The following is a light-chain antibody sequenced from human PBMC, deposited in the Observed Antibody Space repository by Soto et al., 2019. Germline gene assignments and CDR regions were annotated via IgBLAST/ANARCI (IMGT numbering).Light chain of an antibody. Sequence: DIQMTQSPSSLSATVGDRGTIICRASQSIRSYLNWYQQKPGKAPKILIYAASSLQSGVPSRFSGSGSGTDFTLTISSLQPEDFATYYCQQSYSFTFGGGTKVDIK. CDR3: QQSYSFT. CDR2: AAS. CDR1: QSIRSY. V-gene: IGKV1-39*01. J-gene: IGKJ4*01.